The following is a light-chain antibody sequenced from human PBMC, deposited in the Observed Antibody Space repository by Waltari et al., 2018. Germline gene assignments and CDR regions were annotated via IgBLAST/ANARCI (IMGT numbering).Light chain of an antibody. V-gene: IGKV1-5*03. CDR1: QSISSW. CDR2: KAS. CDR3: QQYNSYLT. J-gene: IGKJ5*01. Sequence: DIQMTQSPSTLSASVGDRVTITCRASQSISSWLAWYQQKPGKAPKLLIYKASSLESGVPSRFSGSGSGTEFTFTISSLQPDDFATYYCQQYNSYLTFGQGTRLEIK.